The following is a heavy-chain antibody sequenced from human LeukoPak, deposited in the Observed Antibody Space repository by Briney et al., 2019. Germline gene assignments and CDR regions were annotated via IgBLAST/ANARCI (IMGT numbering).Heavy chain of an antibody. J-gene: IGHJ6*02. CDR1: GFTVSSNY. V-gene: IGHV3-66*01. Sequence: GGSLRLSCAASGFTVSSNYMSWVRQAPGKGLEWVSVIYSGGSTYYADSAKGRFTISRDNSKNTLYLQMNSLRAEDTAVYYCAKYSSGWIGYYGMDVWGQGTTVTVSS. CDR3: AKYSSGWIGYYGMDV. CDR2: IYSGGST. D-gene: IGHD6-19*01.